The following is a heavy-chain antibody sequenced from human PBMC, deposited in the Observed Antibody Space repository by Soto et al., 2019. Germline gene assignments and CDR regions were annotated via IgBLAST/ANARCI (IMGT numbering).Heavy chain of an antibody. Sequence: PSETLSLTCTVSGGSISSYYWSWIRQPPGKGLEWIGYIYYSGSTNYNPSLKSRVTISVDTSKNQFSLKLSSVTAADTAVYYCARSFGVVIGSYWFDPWGQGTLVTVSS. CDR2: IYYSGST. CDR1: GGSISSYY. V-gene: IGHV4-59*01. D-gene: IGHD3-3*01. J-gene: IGHJ5*02. CDR3: ARSFGVVIGSYWFDP.